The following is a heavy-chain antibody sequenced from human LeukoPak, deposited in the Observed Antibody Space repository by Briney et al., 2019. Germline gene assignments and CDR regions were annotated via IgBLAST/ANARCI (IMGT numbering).Heavy chain of an antibody. D-gene: IGHD4-23*01. J-gene: IGHJ4*02. CDR3: ARGGGKTPPIDY. CDR2: IYYSGST. CDR1: GGSIKSYY. V-gene: IGHV4-59*01. Sequence: PSETLSLTCTVSGGSIKSYYWSWLRQPPGNGLEWIGYIYYSGSTTYNPSLESRVTISVDTSKNQFSLKLSSVTAADTAVYYCARGGGKTPPIDYWGQGTLVTVSS.